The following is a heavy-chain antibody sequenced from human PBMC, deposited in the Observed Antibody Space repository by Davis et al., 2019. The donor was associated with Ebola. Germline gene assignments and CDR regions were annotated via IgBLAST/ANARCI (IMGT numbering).Heavy chain of an antibody. CDR2: ISWNSGSR. D-gene: IGHD2/OR15-2a*01. J-gene: IGHJ4*02. CDR1: GFTFDDYA. V-gene: IGHV3-9*01. CDR3: VGWNIENY. Sequence: SLKISCSASGFTFDDYAMHWVRQTPGKGLEWVSGISWNSGSRGYADSVRGRFTISRDNAKSSLHLQMNSLRVDDTAVYFCVGWNIENYWDQGTLVTVSS.